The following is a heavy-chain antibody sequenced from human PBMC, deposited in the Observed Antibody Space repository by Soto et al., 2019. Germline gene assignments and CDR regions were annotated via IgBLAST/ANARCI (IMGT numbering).Heavy chain of an antibody. CDR1: GFTFVDHG. J-gene: IGHJ3*01. CDR3: TKDEGYCSSSSCKDAFDY. Sequence: EVQLVESGGGLVQPGRSLRLSCAASGFTFVDHGMHWVRQAPGKGLEWISGISWDGTYTGYADSVKGRFTISRDNAKKSLYLHMNSLRVEDTALYYCTKDEGYCSSSSCKDAFDYWGLGTMVTVS. V-gene: IGHV3-9*01. CDR2: ISWDGTYT. D-gene: IGHD2-2*01.